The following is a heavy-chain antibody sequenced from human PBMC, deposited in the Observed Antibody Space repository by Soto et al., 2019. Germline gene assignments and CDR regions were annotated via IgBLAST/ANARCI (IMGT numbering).Heavy chain of an antibody. CDR3: SRDGHGMDV. V-gene: IGHV4-61*01. CDR1: GGSVTTGSYN. J-gene: IGHJ6*02. Sequence: QVQLQESGPGLVRPSETLSLTCTVSGGSVTTGSYNWSWIRRPPGKGLEWIGNIFFTWITHYNPSLNDRGTMSVDTSKNQFSLTVASVTAADTAVSYCSRDGHGMDVWGQGTTVTVSS. CDR2: IFFTWIT.